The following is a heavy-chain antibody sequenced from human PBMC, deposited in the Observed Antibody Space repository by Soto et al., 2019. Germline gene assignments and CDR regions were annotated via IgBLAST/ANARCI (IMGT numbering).Heavy chain of an antibody. V-gene: IGHV3-53*01. CDR3: AGTNSIAAAALRHAFDI. Sequence: LRLSCAASGFTVSSNYMSWVRQAPGKGLEWVSVIYSGGSTYYAGSVKGRFTISRDNSKNTLYLQMNSLRAEDTAVYYCAGTNSIAAAALRHAFDIWGQGTMVTVSS. CDR2: IYSGGST. J-gene: IGHJ3*02. D-gene: IGHD6-13*01. CDR1: GFTVSSNY.